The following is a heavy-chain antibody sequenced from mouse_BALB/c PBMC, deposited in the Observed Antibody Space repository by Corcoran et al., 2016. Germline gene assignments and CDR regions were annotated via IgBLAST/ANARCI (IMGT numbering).Heavy chain of an antibody. Sequence: EVQLQQSGPELVKPGASVKMSCKASGYTFTSYVMHWVKQKPGQGLELIGYINPYNDGTKYNEMFKGKATLTSDKSSSTAYMELSSLTSEVSAVYYCAISVTTVVATGGYWGQGTTLTVSS. V-gene: IGHV1S136*01. CDR2: INPYNDGT. CDR1: GYTFTSYV. J-gene: IGHJ2*01. CDR3: AISVTTVVATGGY. D-gene: IGHD1-1*01.